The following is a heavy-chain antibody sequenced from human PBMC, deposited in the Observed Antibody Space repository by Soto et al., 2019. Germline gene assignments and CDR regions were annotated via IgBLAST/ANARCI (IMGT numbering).Heavy chain of an antibody. CDR3: ASALYCSGGSCSFDP. Sequence: SETLSLTCTVSGGSISSYYWSWIRQPPGKGLEWIGYIYYSGSTNYNPSLKSRVTISVDTSKNQFSLELSSVTAADTAVYYCASALYCSGGSCSFDPWGQGTLVTVSS. J-gene: IGHJ5*02. CDR2: IYYSGST. CDR1: GGSISSYY. V-gene: IGHV4-59*01. D-gene: IGHD2-15*01.